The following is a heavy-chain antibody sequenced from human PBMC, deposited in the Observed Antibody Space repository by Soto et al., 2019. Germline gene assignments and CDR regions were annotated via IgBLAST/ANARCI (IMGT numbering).Heavy chain of an antibody. Sequence: QLRLQESSPGLVKPSETLSLICTVSGGSIISSPDWWGWVRQPPGKGPEWIASIYRDGATYYNPSLNSRVTVFVDSSKNQFSLKLTSVTAADTAIYYCARLAGSSFFTYWGQGTRVTVSS. V-gene: IGHV4-39*01. J-gene: IGHJ4*02. CDR1: GGSIISSPDW. D-gene: IGHD6-6*01. CDR3: ARLAGSSFFTY. CDR2: IYRDGAT.